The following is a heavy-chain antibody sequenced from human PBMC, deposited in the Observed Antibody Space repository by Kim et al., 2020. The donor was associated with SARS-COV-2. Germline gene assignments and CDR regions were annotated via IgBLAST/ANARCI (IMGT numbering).Heavy chain of an antibody. Sequence: YDADDEKGRFTYSRDNAKNALYLQVNSLRAEDAAVYYCARGIGSYGAFDYWGQGTLVTVSS. D-gene: IGHD3-16*01. J-gene: IGHJ4*02. CDR3: ARGIGSYGAFDY. V-gene: IGHV3-11*01.